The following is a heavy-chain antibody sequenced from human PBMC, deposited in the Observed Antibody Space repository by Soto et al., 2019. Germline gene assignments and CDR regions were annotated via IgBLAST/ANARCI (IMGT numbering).Heavy chain of an antibody. CDR2: IYYSGST. J-gene: IGHJ5*02. Sequence: SETLSLTCTVSGGSISSSSYYWGWIRQPPGKGLEWIGSIYYSGSTYCNPSLKSRVTISVDTSKNQFSLKLSSVTAADTAVYYCAGASSGWSLGWFDHWGQGTLVTVSS. CDR3: AGASSGWSLGWFDH. D-gene: IGHD6-19*01. V-gene: IGHV4-39*01. CDR1: GGSISSSSYY.